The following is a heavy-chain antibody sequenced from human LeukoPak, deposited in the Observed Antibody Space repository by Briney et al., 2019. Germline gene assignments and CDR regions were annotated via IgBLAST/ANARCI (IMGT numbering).Heavy chain of an antibody. CDR1: GGSISSSSYY. D-gene: IGHD6-13*01. J-gene: IGHJ4*02. V-gene: IGHV4-39*07. CDR3: AREGGIQQLVQNY. CDR2: IYYSGST. Sequence: SETLSLTCTVSGGSISSSSYYWGWIRQPPGKGLEWIGSIYYSGSTYYNPSLKSRVTISVDTSKNQFSLKLSSVTAADTAVYYCAREGGIQQLVQNYWGQGTLVTVSS.